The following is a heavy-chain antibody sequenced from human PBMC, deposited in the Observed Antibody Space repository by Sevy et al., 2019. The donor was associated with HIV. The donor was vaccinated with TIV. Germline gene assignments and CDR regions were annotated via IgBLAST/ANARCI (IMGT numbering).Heavy chain of an antibody. Sequence: GGSLRLSCAASGFTFNNYAMSWVRQAPGKGLEGKGLEWVSTICGGGGGTYYADSVRGRFTISRDNSKNTLYLQVNSLGVEDTAVDYCAKHYIHDIADGWYFDLWGRGTLVTVSS. V-gene: IGHV3-23*01. CDR1: GFTFNNYA. CDR3: AKHYIHDIADGWYFDL. J-gene: IGHJ2*01. CDR2: ICGGGGGT. D-gene: IGHD6-13*01.